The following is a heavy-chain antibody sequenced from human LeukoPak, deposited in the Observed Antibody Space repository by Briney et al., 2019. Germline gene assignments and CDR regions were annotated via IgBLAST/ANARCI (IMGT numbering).Heavy chain of an antibody. J-gene: IGHJ3*02. CDR3: ARRVGYSSGWYKGDAFDI. Sequence: GGSLRLSCAASGFSFSSYTMNWVRQAPGKGLEWVSIISSSSSCIYYADSVKGRFTISRDNAKNALYLQMNSLRAEDTAVYYCARRVGYSSGWYKGDAFDIWGQGTMVTVSS. CDR1: GFSFSSYT. V-gene: IGHV3-21*01. D-gene: IGHD6-19*01. CDR2: ISSSSSCI.